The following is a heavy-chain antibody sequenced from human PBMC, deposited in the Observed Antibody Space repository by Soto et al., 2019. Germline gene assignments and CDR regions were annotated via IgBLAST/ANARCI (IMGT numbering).Heavy chain of an antibody. V-gene: IGHV5-51*01. D-gene: IGHD6-13*01. CDR2: IYPGDSDT. J-gene: IGHJ6*02. CDR3: AKTAAGGKNYYGMDV. Sequence: RGESLKISCKGSGYSFTSYWIGWARQMPGKGLEWMGIIYPGDSDTRYSPSFQGQVTISADKSISTAYLQWSSLKASDTAMYYCAKTAAGGKNYYGMDVWGQGTTVTVS. CDR1: GYSFTSYW.